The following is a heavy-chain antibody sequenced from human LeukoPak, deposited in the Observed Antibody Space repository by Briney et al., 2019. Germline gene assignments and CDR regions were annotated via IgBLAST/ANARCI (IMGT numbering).Heavy chain of an antibody. CDR2: MQYDGSDI. CDR3: ARDQAVTPLGGMDV. D-gene: IGHD4-17*01. CDR1: GFSFSNYG. V-gene: IGHV3-30*02. J-gene: IGHJ6*02. Sequence: GGSLRLSCAASGFSFSNYGIHWVRQAPGKGLEWVTFMQYDGSDIFYADSVKGRFTISRDNSKNTVYLQMNSLRAEDTAVYYCARDQAVTPLGGMDVWGQGTTVTVSS.